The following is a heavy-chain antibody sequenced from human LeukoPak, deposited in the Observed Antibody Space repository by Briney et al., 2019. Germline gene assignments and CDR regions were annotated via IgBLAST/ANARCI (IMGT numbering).Heavy chain of an antibody. J-gene: IGHJ4*02. Sequence: ASVKVSCKASGYTFTGYYMHWVRQAPGQGLEWMGWINPNSGDTNYAQKFQGWVTMTRDTSISTAYMELSRLRSDDTAVYYCARDLGYCRGGSCYWGYYFDYWGQGTLVTVSS. CDR2: INPNSGDT. D-gene: IGHD2-15*01. CDR3: ARDLGYCRGGSCYWGYYFDY. V-gene: IGHV1-2*04. CDR1: GYTFTGYY.